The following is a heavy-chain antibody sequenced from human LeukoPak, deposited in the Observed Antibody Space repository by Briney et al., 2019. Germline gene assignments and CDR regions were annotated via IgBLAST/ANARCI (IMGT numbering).Heavy chain of an antibody. D-gene: IGHD6-13*01. CDR1: GRSISSYY. CDR2: IYYSGST. V-gene: IGHV4-59*01. J-gene: IGHJ5*02. Sequence: SETLSLTCTVSGRSISSYYWSWIRQPPGRGLEWIGYIYYSGSTNYNPSLKSRVTISVDTPKNQFSLKLSSVTAADTAVYYCARDYWVAAAGTTVWFDPWGQGTLVTVSS. CDR3: ARDYWVAAAGTTVWFDP.